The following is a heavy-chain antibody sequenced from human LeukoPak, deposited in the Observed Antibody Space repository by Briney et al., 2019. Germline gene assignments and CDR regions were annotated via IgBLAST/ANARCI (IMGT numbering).Heavy chain of an antibody. J-gene: IGHJ4*02. CDR1: GFTFDDYA. V-gene: IGHV3-9*01. D-gene: IGHD6-13*01. Sequence: PGRSLRLSCAASGFTFDDYAMHWVRQAPGKGLEWVSGVSWNSVTIDYADSVKGRFTISRDNAKNSLYLQMNSLRAEDTAFYYCAKDKSRDSSIWSGYWGQGTLVTVSS. CDR3: AKDKSRDSSIWSGY. CDR2: VSWNSVTI.